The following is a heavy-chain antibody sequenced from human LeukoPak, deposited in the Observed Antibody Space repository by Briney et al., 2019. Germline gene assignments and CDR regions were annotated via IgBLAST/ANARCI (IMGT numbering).Heavy chain of an antibody. D-gene: IGHD2-15*01. CDR3: ARIACSGGSCYSDYYYYYGMDV. V-gene: IGHV1-46*01. J-gene: IGHJ6*02. CDR2: INPSGGST. Sequence: AASVKVSCKASGYTFTSYYMHWVRQAPGQGLEWMGIINPSGGSTSYAQKFQGRVTMTRDTSTSTVYMELGSLRSEDTAVYYCARIACSGGSCYSDYYYYYGMDVWGQGTTVTVSS. CDR1: GYTFTSYY.